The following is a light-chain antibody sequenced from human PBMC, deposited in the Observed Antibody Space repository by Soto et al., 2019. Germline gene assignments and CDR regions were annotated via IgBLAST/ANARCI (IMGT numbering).Light chain of an antibody. J-gene: IGLJ1*01. Sequence: QSVLTQPPSVSGAPGQRVTISCTGSSSNIGANYDVHWYQQRPGSAPKLLIFANTNRPSGVPDRFSGSKSGTSASLAITGLQAEDEGDYYCQSYDKTLSARYVFGTGTKLTVL. CDR3: QSYDKTLSARYV. CDR1: SSNIGANYD. V-gene: IGLV1-40*01. CDR2: ANT.